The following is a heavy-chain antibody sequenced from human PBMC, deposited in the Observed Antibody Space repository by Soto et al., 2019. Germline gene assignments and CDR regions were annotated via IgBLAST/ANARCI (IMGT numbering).Heavy chain of an antibody. V-gene: IGHV1-18*01. J-gene: IGHJ3*01. CDR2: ISTYNGKT. Sequence: QVHLVQSGGEVKNPGASVKVSCKPSGYTFTSHGLSWVRQAPGQGLEWMGWISTYNGKTDYAQKFQGRITMTADIRTTTGYMELRSLRSDDTAVYYCARLLTEGATFREDAFDLWGQGTKVTVSS. D-gene: IGHD1-26*01. CDR1: GYTFTSHG. CDR3: ARLLTEGATFREDAFDL.